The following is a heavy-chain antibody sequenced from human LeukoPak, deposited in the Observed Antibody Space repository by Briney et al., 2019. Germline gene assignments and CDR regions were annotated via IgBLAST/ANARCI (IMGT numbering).Heavy chain of an antibody. CDR2: IYPGDSDT. V-gene: IGHV5-51*01. CDR3: ATRAGYSGYDFHY. CDR1: GYSFTTYW. J-gene: IGHJ4*02. D-gene: IGHD5-12*01. Sequence: GESLKISCKGFGYSFTTYWIGWVRQMPGKGLEWMGIIYPGDSDTRYSPSFQGQVTISADKSISTAYLQWSSLKASDTAMYYCATRAGYSGYDFHYWGQGTLVTVSS.